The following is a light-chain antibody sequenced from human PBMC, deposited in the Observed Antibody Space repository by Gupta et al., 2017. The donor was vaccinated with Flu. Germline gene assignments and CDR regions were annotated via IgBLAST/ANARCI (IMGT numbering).Light chain of an antibody. CDR2: ATS. J-gene: IGKJ4*01. Sequence: DIQMTQSPPSLSASVGDRVTITCRASQNITTYLNWYQQKPGKAPDLLIYATSSLQSGVPSRFGGSGSGTDFILSIKRLQPEDSATYYCQQGDNPPLTFGGGTMVEI. CDR3: QQGDNPPLT. V-gene: IGKV1-39*01. CDR1: QNITTY.